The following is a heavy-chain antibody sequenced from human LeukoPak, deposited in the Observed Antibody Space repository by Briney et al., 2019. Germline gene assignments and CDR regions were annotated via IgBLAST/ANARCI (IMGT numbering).Heavy chain of an antibody. V-gene: IGHV1-8*01. CDR3: ARERRGGNWNFDL. CDR1: EFTFTAYD. CDR2: MNPNSGNT. J-gene: IGHJ2*01. D-gene: IGHD3-16*01. Sequence: GASVRVSCKASEFTFTAYDFNWVRQATGQGLEWMGWMNPNSGNTGYAQQFQGRVTMTRDTYMSTAYMELSNLRSDDTAVYYCARERRGGNWNFDLWGRGTLVTVSS.